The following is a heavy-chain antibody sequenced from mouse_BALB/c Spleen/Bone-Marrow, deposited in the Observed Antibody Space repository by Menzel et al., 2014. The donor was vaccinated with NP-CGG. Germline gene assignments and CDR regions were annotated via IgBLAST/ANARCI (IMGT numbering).Heavy chain of an antibody. D-gene: IGHD1-1*01. CDR3: ARYYYRTMDY. CDR1: GFNFKDTY. V-gene: IGHV14-3*02. J-gene: IGHJ4*01. Sequence: EVQLQQSGAELVKPGASVKLSCTASGFNFKDTYMHWVKQRPEQGLEWIGRIDPANGNTKYDPKFQGRATVTADTSSSTAYLQLSSLTSEDTAVYYCARYYYRTMDYWGQGTSVTVSS. CDR2: IDPANGNT.